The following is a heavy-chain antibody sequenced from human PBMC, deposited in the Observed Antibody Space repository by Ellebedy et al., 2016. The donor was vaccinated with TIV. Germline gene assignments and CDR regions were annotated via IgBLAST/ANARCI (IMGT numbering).Heavy chain of an antibody. CDR3: ARSSMVLRAFDF. D-gene: IGHD2/OR15-2a*01. CDR2: IDWEDDK. J-gene: IGHJ3*01. Sequence: SGPTLVKPTQTLTLTCTVSGFSLSTSGVAVSWIRQPPGKALECLARIDWEDDKYYSTSLKTRLTISKDTSKNQVVLTMTNMDPVDTATYYCARSSMVLRAFDFWGQGTMVTVSS. CDR1: GFSLSTSGVA. V-gene: IGHV2-70*11.